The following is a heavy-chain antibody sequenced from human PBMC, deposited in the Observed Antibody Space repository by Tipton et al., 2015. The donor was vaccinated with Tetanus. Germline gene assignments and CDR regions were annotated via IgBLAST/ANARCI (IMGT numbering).Heavy chain of an antibody. CDR3: TKTTVNDGDY. Sequence: LSLTCTVSGDSISSSEYYWGWIRQPPGEGLEWIGRIRTKTNEYATAYAASVKGRFTISRDDSKNTAYLQMNNLKIEDTAVYFGTKTTVNDGDYWGRGTQVTVSS. D-gene: IGHD1-1*01. J-gene: IGHJ4*02. CDR2: IRTKTNEYAT. V-gene: IGHV3-73*01. CDR1: GDSISSSEY.